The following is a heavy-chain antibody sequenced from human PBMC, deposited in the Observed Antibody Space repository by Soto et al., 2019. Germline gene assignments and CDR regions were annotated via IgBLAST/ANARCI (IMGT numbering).Heavy chain of an antibody. V-gene: IGHV3-30*04. Sequence: QDHLVESGGGVVQPGRSLRLSCAASGFTFSSFAMHWVRQAPGKGLEWVALISYDGRIXYYXDXVQGRXXXXRXNAXXXXXXXXXXXXXXXXXXXXXXXSRGASSYELDYWGQGTMVTVSS. CDR3: XXSRGASSYELDY. D-gene: IGHD3-16*01. CDR1: GFTFSSFA. J-gene: IGHJ4*02. CDR2: ISYDGRIX.